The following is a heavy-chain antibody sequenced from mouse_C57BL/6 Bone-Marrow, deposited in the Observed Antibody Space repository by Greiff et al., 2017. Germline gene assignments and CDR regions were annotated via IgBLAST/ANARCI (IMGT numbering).Heavy chain of an antibody. CDR2: INPSNGGT. CDR3: AREGYSNYGAWFAY. D-gene: IGHD2-5*01. V-gene: IGHV1-53*01. Sequence: QVQLQQPGTELVKPGASVKLSCKASGYTFTSYWMHWVKQRPGPGLEWIGNINPSNGGTNYNEKFKSKATLTVDKSSSTAYMQLSSLTSEDSAVYYCAREGYSNYGAWFAYWGQGTLVTVSA. CDR1: GYTFTSYW. J-gene: IGHJ3*01.